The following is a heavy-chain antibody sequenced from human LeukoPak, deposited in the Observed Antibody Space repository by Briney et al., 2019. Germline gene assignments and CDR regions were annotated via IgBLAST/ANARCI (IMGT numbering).Heavy chain of an antibody. CDR3: ARIRDGYNDAYDI. CDR1: GGTFSSYA. D-gene: IGHD5-24*01. CDR2: IIPTFGTA. J-gene: IGHJ3*02. V-gene: IGHV1-69*13. Sequence: GASVKVSCKASGGTFSSYAISWVRQAPGQGLEWMGGIIPTFGTANYAQKFQGRVTITADESTSTAYMELSSLRSEDTAIYYCARIRDGYNDAYDIWGQGTVVTVPS.